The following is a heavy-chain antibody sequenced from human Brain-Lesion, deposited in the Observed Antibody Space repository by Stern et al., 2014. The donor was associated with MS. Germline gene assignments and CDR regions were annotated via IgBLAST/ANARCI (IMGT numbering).Heavy chain of an antibody. J-gene: IGHJ4*02. V-gene: IGHV4-61*02. CDR2: IYASGST. Sequence: VQLEESGPGLVKPSQTLSLTCSVSGGSISSESYYWNWIRQPAGKGLEWIGRIYASGSTNYSPSLKSRVFISGDPSKNQFSLKLSSVTAADAAMYYCVRETGGYTYGDTDFFDFWGQGTLVTVSS. CDR3: VRETGGYTYGDTDFFDF. CDR1: GGSISSESYY. D-gene: IGHD5-18*01.